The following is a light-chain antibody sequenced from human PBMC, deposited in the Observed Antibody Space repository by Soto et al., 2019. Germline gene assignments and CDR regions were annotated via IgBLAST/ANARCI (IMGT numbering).Light chain of an antibody. CDR3: QRRNSCHTIT. CDR1: QSVRTY. J-gene: IGKJ5*01. Sequence: EIVLTQSPSTLSLSPGARSTLSCRASQSVRTYLAWYQVKPGQAQRLIIYEAYRRASGIPDRFSGSGSGTDFTLTLSSLEPEALALYDCQRRNSCHTITFGQGTRLEIK. V-gene: IGKV3D-11*02. CDR2: EAY.